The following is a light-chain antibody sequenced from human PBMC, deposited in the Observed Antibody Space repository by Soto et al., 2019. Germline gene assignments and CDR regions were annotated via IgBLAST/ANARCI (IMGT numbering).Light chain of an antibody. V-gene: IGKV1-39*01. CDR1: QSISSY. CDR3: QQSYRTLLT. CDR2: AAS. J-gene: IGKJ4*01. Sequence: IQMTQSPSSLSASVGYRVTITCRASQSISSYLNWYQQKPGKAPKLLIYAASSLQSGVPSRFSGSGYGTDLTLTISSLQPEELATYYCQQSYRTLLTFGGATKVEI.